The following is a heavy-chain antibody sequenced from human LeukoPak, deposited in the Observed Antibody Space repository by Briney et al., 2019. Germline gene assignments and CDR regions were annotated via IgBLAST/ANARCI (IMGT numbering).Heavy chain of an antibody. D-gene: IGHD3/OR15-3a*01. CDR2: ISHTGST. V-gene: IGHV4-38-2*02. Sequence: SETLSLTCTVSGGSISSYYWNWIRQPPGKGLEWIGTISHTGSTYYNPSLKSRVTISVDTSMNQVSLKLSSVTAADTAVYYCARNFWTYYFDYWGQGTLVTVSS. J-gene: IGHJ4*02. CDR1: GGSISSYY. CDR3: ARNFWTYYFDY.